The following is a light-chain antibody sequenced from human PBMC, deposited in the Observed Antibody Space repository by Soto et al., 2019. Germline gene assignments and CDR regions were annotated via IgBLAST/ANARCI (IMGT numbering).Light chain of an antibody. J-gene: IGKJ1*01. V-gene: IGKV3-20*01. CDR2: GES. CDR3: QHYGSSPET. Sequence: EVVMTPSPTTFSVSPGEGAPLSCTARQGVSSNLAWYQQKPGQAPRLLIYGESRRATGIPDRFSGSGSGTDFSLTISRLEPEDFAVYYCQHYGSSPETFGQGTKVDI. CDR1: QGVSSN.